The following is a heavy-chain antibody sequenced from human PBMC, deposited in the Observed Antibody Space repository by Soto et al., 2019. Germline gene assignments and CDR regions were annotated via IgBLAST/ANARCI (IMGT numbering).Heavy chain of an antibody. CDR3: ARDVRFGIAAAGKTYYYYYYGMDV. V-gene: IGHV4-61*01. J-gene: IGHJ6*02. CDR2: IYYSGST. D-gene: IGHD6-13*01. CDR1: GGSVSSGSYY. Sequence: PSETLSLTCTVSGGSVSSGSYYWSWIRQPPGKGLEWIGYIYYSGSTNYNPSLKSRVTISVDTSKNQFSLKLSSVTAADTAVYYCARDVRFGIAAAGKTYYYYYYGMDVWGQGTTVTVSS.